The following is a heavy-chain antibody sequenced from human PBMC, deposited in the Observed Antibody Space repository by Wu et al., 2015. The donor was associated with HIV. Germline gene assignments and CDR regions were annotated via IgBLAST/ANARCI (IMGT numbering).Heavy chain of an antibody. CDR2: INPSGGST. D-gene: IGHD5-18*01. V-gene: IGHV1-46*01. Sequence: QVQLMQSGAEVKKPGASVKVSCKASQNTFIGYYIHWVRQAPGQGLEWMGIINPSGGSTTYTQKFQDRVTMTRDTSTSTVYMKLSGLRSEDTAIYYCARDGGRGYNYASLDYWGQGTLVTVSS. J-gene: IGHJ4*02. CDR1: QNTFIGYY. CDR3: ARDGGRGYNYASLDY.